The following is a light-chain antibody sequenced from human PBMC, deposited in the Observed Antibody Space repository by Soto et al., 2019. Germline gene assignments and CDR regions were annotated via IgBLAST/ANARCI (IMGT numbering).Light chain of an antibody. J-gene: IGKJ4*01. CDR3: QQSYSTPRLT. Sequence: EMVLTQSPGTLCLSPGERATLSCRASQSVSNNYLAWYQQKPGQAPRLLIYGASNRATGIPDRISGSGSGTDFTLTISSLQPEDFATYYCQQSYSTPRLTFGGGTKVDIK. CDR1: QSVSNNY. CDR2: GAS. V-gene: IGKV3-20*01.